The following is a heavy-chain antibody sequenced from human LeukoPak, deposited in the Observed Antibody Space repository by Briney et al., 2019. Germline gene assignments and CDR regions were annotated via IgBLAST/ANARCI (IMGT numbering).Heavy chain of an antibody. V-gene: IGHV1-69*04. Sequence: SAKVSCKASGGTFSSYAISGVLQAPGQGLEWMGRIIPILGIANYAQKFQGRVTITADKSTSTAYMELSSLRSEDTAVYYCATAYCSSTSCPYYFDYWGQGTLVTVSS. D-gene: IGHD2-2*01. CDR2: IIPILGIA. CDR1: GGTFSSYA. J-gene: IGHJ4*02. CDR3: ATAYCSSTSCPYYFDY.